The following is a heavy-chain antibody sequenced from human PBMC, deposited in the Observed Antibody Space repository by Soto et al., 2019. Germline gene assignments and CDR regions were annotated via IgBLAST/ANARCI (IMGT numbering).Heavy chain of an antibody. CDR1: GYTFSNYG. Sequence: QVHLVQSGGEVKKPGASVRVSCKASGYTFSNYGLSWVRQAPGQGLEWVGWVSPYSGDTSYARRLQGRVIMTTDTSSSTAYMELWSLTSDDTAVYYWARDWGGRINALDIWGQGTMVTVSS. CDR3: ARDWGGRINALDI. J-gene: IGHJ3*02. V-gene: IGHV1-18*01. D-gene: IGHD3-16*01. CDR2: VSPYSGDT.